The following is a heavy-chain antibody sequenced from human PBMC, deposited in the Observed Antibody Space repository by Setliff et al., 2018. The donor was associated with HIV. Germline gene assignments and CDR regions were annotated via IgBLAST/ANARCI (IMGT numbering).Heavy chain of an antibody. CDR1: GYTFTSYA. V-gene: IGHV1-2*04. Sequence: GASVKVSCKASGYTFTSYAIHWVRQAPGQGLEWMGWINLNSGGTNYAQKFQGWVTMIRDTSIITAYMQLDRLGSDDTAVYYCARGPRGYDSSYYFDYWGQGTLVTVSS. J-gene: IGHJ4*02. CDR2: INLNSGGT. D-gene: IGHD3-22*01. CDR3: ARGPRGYDSSYYFDY.